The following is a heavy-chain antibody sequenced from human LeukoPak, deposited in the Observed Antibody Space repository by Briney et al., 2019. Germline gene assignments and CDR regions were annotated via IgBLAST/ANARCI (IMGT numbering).Heavy chain of an antibody. V-gene: IGHV1-2*02. D-gene: IGHD6-19*01. CDR1: GYTFTSYG. CDR3: ARARASSGWHIDY. CDR2: INPNSGGT. Sequence: ASVKVSRKASGYTFTSYGISWVRQAPGQGLEWMGWINPNSGGTNYAQKFQGRVTMTRDTSISTAYMELSRLRFDDTAVYYCARARASSGWHIDYWGQGTLVTVSS. J-gene: IGHJ4*02.